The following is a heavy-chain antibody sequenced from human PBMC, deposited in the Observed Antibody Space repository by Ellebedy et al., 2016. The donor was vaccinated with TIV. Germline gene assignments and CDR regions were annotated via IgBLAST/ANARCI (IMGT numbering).Heavy chain of an antibody. CDR2: INQGGSET. J-gene: IGHJ4*02. Sequence: GESLKISCAASGFTFSRFWMAWVRQAPGKGLEWVATINQGGSETYYVDSVKGRFTISRDNSKNSLYLQMNSLKTEDTAIYYCSRQAYVDGDYWGQGTLVTVSS. D-gene: IGHD4-17*01. CDR3: SRQAYVDGDY. CDR1: GFTFSRFW. V-gene: IGHV3-7*03.